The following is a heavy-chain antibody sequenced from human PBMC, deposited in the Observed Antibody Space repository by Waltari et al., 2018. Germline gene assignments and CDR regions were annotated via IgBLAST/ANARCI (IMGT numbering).Heavy chain of an antibody. CDR2: INAKGGVT. CDR1: GFTFSPFY. V-gene: IGHV1-2*02. Sequence: QVQLVQSGAEVKKPGASVQVSCKASGFTFSPFYIHWMRQAPGQGLEWMGWINAKGGVTNYGQKFQGRITMTRDTSINTAYMNLSRLTSDDTAVYFCARDKMATIDYWGQGTRITVSS. CDR3: ARDKMATIDY. J-gene: IGHJ4*02.